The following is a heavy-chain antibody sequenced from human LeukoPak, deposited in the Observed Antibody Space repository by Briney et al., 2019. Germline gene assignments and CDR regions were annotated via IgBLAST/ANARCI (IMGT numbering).Heavy chain of an antibody. CDR2: TYYGSKWYN. Sequence: SQTLSLTCAISGDSVSSNSAVWNWIRQSPSRGLEWLGRTYYGSKWYNDYAVSVKSRITINPDTSKNQFSLQLNSVTPEDTAVYYCVRGWLQQGFDYWGQGTLVTVSS. CDR1: GDSVSSNSAV. V-gene: IGHV6-1*01. CDR3: VRGWLQQGFDY. J-gene: IGHJ4*02. D-gene: IGHD5-24*01.